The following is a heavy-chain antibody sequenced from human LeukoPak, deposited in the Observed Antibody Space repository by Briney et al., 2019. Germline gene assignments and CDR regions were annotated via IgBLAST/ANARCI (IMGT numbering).Heavy chain of an antibody. V-gene: IGHV3-33*01. J-gene: IGHJ4*02. CDR3: ARDRRVGATPLDY. D-gene: IGHD1-26*01. CDR2: IWYDGSNK. Sequence: PGGSLRLSCAASGFTFSSYGMQWVRQAPGKGREGGAVIWYDGSNKYYADSVKGRFTISRDNSKTTLYLQMNSLRAEDTAVYYCARDRRVGATPLDYWGQGTLVTVSS. CDR1: GFTFSSYG.